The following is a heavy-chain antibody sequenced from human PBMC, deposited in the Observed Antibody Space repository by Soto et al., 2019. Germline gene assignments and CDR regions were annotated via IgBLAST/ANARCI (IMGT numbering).Heavy chain of an antibody. CDR2: ISGSGAIT. CDR3: AKDRQFRSYYESAGHYNN. Sequence: EVQLLDSGGGLVQPGGSLRLSCVASGVTFKNYDMRWVRQAPGKGLEWVSGISGSGAITYYADSVRGRFTISRDNSKNTLYLQLNSLRAEDTAIYYCAKDRQFRSYYESAGHYNNWGQGTLVTVSS. D-gene: IGHD3-10*01. CDR1: GVTFKNYD. V-gene: IGHV3-23*01. J-gene: IGHJ4*02.